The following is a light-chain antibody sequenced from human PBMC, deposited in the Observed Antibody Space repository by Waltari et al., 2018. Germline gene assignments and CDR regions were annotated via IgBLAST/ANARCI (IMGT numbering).Light chain of an antibody. CDR1: SGHSSNV. Sequence: QLVLTQSHSVSASLGASVKLTCTLSSGHSSNVIAWHQQQPGKGPRYWMKVNSDGSHSKGDEIPDRFSGSSSGPERYLTISSLQSDDEADYYCQTGGHGTWVFGGGTKLTVL. V-gene: IGLV4-69*01. CDR3: QTGGHGTWV. J-gene: IGLJ3*02. CDR2: VNSDGSH.